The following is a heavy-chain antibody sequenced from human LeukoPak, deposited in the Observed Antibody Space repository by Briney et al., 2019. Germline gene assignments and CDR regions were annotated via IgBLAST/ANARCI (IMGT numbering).Heavy chain of an antibody. D-gene: IGHD3-22*01. CDR3: AKRGVVIRVILVGFHKEAYYFDS. CDR1: GITLSNYG. J-gene: IGHJ4*02. Sequence: GGSLRLSCAVSGITLSNYGMSWVRQAPGKGLEWVAGISGSGGRTNYADAVKGRFTISRDNAKNTLFLQMDSLRVEDTAVYFCAKRGVVIRVILVGFHKEAYYFDSWGQGALVTVSS. CDR2: ISGSGGRT. V-gene: IGHV3-23*01.